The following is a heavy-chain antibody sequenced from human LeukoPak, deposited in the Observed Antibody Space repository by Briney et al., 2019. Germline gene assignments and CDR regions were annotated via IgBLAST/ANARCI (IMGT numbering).Heavy chain of an antibody. J-gene: IGHJ4*02. Sequence: GASVKVSCKVSGYTLTELSMHWVRQAPGKGLEWMGGFDPEDGETIYAQKFQGRVTMTEDTSTDTAYMELSSLRSEDTAVYYCAGYSSGWSSPRGFDYWGQGTLVTVSS. CDR2: FDPEDGET. D-gene: IGHD6-19*01. CDR3: AGYSSGWSSPRGFDY. V-gene: IGHV1-24*01. CDR1: GYTLTELS.